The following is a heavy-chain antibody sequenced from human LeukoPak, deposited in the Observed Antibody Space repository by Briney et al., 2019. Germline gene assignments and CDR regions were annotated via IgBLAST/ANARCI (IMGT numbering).Heavy chain of an antibody. CDR1: GYSISSGYY. CDR3: ARRGSTYFDY. CDR2: IYHSGST. D-gene: IGHD3-10*01. V-gene: IGHV4-38-2*02. J-gene: IGHJ4*02. Sequence: SETLSLTCTVSGYSISSGYYWGWIRQPPGKGLEWIGSIYHSGSTYYNPSLKSRVTISIDTSKNQFSLKLSSVTAADTAVYYCARRGSTYFDYWGQGTLVTVSS.